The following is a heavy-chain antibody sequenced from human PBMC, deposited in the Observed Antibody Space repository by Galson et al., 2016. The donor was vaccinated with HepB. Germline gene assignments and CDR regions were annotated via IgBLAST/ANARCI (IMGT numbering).Heavy chain of an antibody. CDR3: ASRNRYYYDGMDV. CDR1: GGTFSSYA. J-gene: IGHJ6*02. D-gene: IGHD1-14*01. V-gene: IGHV1-69*13. CDR2: VIPIFGAA. Sequence: SVKVSCKASGGTFSSYAISWVRQAPGQGLEWMGEVIPIFGAANYAQKFQGRVTITADLSTTTAYMELSSLRFEGTAVYYCASRNRYYYDGMDVWGQGTTVTVYS.